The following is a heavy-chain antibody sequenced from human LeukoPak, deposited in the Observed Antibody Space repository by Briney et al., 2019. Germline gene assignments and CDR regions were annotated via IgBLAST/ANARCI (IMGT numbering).Heavy chain of an antibody. J-gene: IGHJ4*02. Sequence: SETLSLTCTVSGGSISSYYWSWIRQPPGKGLEWIGYIYYSGSTNYNPSLKSRVTISVDTSKNQFSLRLSSVTAADTAVYYCARQDYCSGGSRYDYWGQGTLVTVSS. CDR1: GGSISSYY. CDR2: IYYSGST. CDR3: ARQDYCSGGSRYDY. V-gene: IGHV4-59*01. D-gene: IGHD2-15*01.